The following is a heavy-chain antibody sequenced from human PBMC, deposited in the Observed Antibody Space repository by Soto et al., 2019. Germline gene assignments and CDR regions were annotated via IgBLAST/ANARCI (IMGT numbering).Heavy chain of an antibody. D-gene: IGHD3-22*01. CDR2: INPAGGST. Sequence: ASVKVSCKASGYSFSNNYVVWVRQAPGQGLEWMGVINPAGGSTTYAQKFQGRVTMTRDTSTSTVYMELSSLRSEDTAVYYCARGFDYYDSSGYLFDYWGQGTLVTVSS. CDR1: GYSFSNNY. J-gene: IGHJ4*02. V-gene: IGHV1-46*01. CDR3: ARGFDYYDSSGYLFDY.